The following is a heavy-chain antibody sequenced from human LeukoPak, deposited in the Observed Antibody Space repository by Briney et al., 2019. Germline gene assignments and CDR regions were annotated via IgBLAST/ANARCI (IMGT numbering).Heavy chain of an antibody. J-gene: IGHJ4*02. CDR2: LYTSGST. D-gene: IGHD4-17*01. CDR1: GGSISYYY. V-gene: IGHV4-4*07. CDR3: ARGTVTTLFDY. Sequence: KTSETLSLTCFVTGGSISYYYWSWIRQPAGKGLEWIGRLYTSGSTDYNPSLKSRVTMPVDTSKNQFSLKLRSVTAADTAVYYCARGTVTTLFDYWGQGTLVTVSS.